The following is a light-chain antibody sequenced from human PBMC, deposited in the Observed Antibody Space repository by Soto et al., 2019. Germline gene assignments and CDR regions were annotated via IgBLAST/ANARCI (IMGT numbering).Light chain of an antibody. CDR2: EVS. J-gene: IGLJ1*01. CDR1: SSDVGGYNY. Sequence: QSALTQPASVSGSPGQSITISCTGTSSDVGGYNYVSWYQQPPGKAPKLMIYEVSNRPSGGSNRFSGSKSGNTASLTISGLQAEDEADYYCSSYTSSSTYVFGTGTKLTVL. V-gene: IGLV2-14*01. CDR3: SSYTSSSTYV.